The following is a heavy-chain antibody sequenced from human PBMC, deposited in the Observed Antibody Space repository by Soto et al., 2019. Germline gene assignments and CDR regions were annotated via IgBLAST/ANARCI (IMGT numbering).Heavy chain of an antibody. CDR2: ISSNGGST. CDR3: ARGTLTQGFDY. V-gene: IGHV3-64*02. Sequence: GGSLRLSCAASGSTFSSYAMHWVRQAPGKGLEYVSAISSNGGSTYYADSVKGRFTISRDNSKNTLYLQMGSLRAEDMAVYYCARGTLTQGFDYWGQGTLVTVSS. CDR1: GSTFSSYA. J-gene: IGHJ4*02.